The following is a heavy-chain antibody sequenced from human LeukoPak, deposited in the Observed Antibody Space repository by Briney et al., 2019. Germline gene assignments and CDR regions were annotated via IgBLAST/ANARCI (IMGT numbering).Heavy chain of an antibody. V-gene: IGHV3-72*01. CDR1: GFTVSSNY. CDR3: ARASGGNFWYFDL. D-gene: IGHD4-23*01. J-gene: IGHJ2*01. Sequence: GGSLRLSCAASGFTVSSNYMSWVRQAPGKGLEWVGRIRNKANFYTTEYAASVKGRFTISRDDSKNSLYLQMNSLKTEDTAVYYCARASGGNFWYFDLWGRGTLVSVSS. CDR2: IRNKANFYTT.